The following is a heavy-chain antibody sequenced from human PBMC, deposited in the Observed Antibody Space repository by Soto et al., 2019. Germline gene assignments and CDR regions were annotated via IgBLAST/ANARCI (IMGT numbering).Heavy chain of an antibody. CDR2: IIPIFGTA. D-gene: IGHD6-13*01. J-gene: IGHJ6*02. V-gene: IGHV1-69*13. CDR3: ARGGAAAGLGGTYYYYGMDV. Sequence: SVKVSCKASGGTFSSYAISWVRQAPGQGLEWMGGIIPIFGTANYAQKFQGRVTITADESTSTAYMELSSLRSEDTAVYYCARGGAAAGLGGTYYYYGMDVWGQGTTVTVSS. CDR1: GGTFSSYA.